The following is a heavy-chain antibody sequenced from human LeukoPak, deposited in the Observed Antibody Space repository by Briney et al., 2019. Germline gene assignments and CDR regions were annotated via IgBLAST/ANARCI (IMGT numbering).Heavy chain of an antibody. D-gene: IGHD3-10*01. J-gene: IGHJ3*02. CDR2: IRSDGST. CDR1: GFTFSSYW. CDR3: ARAGDYGSGSCAFDM. Sequence: TRGSLRLSCAASGFTFSSYWMHWVRQAPGKGLVWVSRIRSDGSTTYADSVMGRFTTSTDNAKNTLYLQMNSLRAEDTAVYCCARAGDYGSGSCAFDMWGRGTMVTVSS. V-gene: IGHV3-74*01.